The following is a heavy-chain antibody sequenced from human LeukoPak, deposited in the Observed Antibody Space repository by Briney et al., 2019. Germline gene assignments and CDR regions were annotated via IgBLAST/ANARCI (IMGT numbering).Heavy chain of an antibody. CDR2: IYSGGST. CDR3: ARVVDSSGYYAC. CDR1: GFTVSSNY. Sequence: GGSLRLSCAASGFTVSSNYMSWVRQAPGKGLEWVSVIYSGGSTNYADSVKGRFTISRHNSKTTLYLQMNSLRAEDTAVYYCARVVDSSGYYACWGQGTLVTV. J-gene: IGHJ4*01. D-gene: IGHD3-22*01. V-gene: IGHV3-53*04.